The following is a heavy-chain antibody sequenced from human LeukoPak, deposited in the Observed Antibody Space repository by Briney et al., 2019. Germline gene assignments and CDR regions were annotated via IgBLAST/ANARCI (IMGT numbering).Heavy chain of an antibody. Sequence: PGGSLRLSCAASGFTFSDYYMSWIRQAPGKGLEWVSYISSSGSTIYYADSVKGRFTISRDNAKNTLYLQMNSLRAEDTAVYYCAKDLHGSGSYYLLDAFDIWGQGTMVTVSS. J-gene: IGHJ3*02. CDR3: AKDLHGSGSYYLLDAFDI. CDR2: ISSSGSTI. CDR1: GFTFSDYY. D-gene: IGHD3-10*01. V-gene: IGHV3-11*01.